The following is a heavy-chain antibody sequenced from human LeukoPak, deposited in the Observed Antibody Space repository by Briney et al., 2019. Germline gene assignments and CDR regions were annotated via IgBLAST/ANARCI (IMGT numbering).Heavy chain of an antibody. CDR3: ARGGYSSSWYYWGDNDYYYMDV. CDR2: ISYDGSNK. D-gene: IGHD6-13*01. V-gene: IGHV3-30*01. CDR1: GFTFSSYA. Sequence: GRSLRLSCAASGFTFSSYAMHWVRQAPGKGLEWVAVISYDGSNKYYADSVKGQFTISRDNSKNTLYLQMNSLRAEDTAVYYCARGGYSSSWYYWGDNDYYYMDVWGKGTTVTVSS. J-gene: IGHJ6*03.